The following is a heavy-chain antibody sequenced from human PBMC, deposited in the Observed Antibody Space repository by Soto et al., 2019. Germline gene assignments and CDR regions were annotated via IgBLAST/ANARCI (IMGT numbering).Heavy chain of an antibody. D-gene: IGHD3-22*01. CDR3: ATGPRSGYYLNWFDP. J-gene: IGHJ5*02. V-gene: IGHV1-24*01. CDR2: FDPEDGET. Sequence: ASVKVSCKVSGYTLTGLSMHWVRQAPGKGLEWMGGFDPEDGETIYAQKFQGRVTMTEDTSTDTAYMELSSLRSEDTAVYYCATGPRSGYYLNWFDPWGQGTLVTVSS. CDR1: GYTLTGLS.